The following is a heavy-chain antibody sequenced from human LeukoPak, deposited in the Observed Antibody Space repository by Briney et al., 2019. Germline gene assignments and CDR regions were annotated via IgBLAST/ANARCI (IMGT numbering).Heavy chain of an antibody. J-gene: IGHJ4*02. CDR3: ARGPRITIFGVVIIPFDY. D-gene: IGHD3-3*01. Sequence: GGSLRLSCAASGFTFSSYEMNWVRQAPGKGLEWVSYISSSGSTIYYADSVKGRFTISRDNAKNSLYLQMNSLRAEDTAVYCCARGPRITIFGVVIIPFDYWGQGTLVTVSS. V-gene: IGHV3-48*03. CDR1: GFTFSSYE. CDR2: ISSSGSTI.